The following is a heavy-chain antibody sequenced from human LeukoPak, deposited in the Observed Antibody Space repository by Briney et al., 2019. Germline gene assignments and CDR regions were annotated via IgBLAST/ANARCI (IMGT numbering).Heavy chain of an antibody. CDR2: IIPIFGTA. Sequence: ASVKVSCKASGGTFSSYAISWVRQAPGEGLEWMGGIIPIFGTANYAQKFQGRVTITADESTSTAYMELSSLRSEDTAVYYCASADPYCSSTSCPFGYWGQGTLVTVSS. CDR1: GGTFSSYA. J-gene: IGHJ4*02. V-gene: IGHV1-69*13. D-gene: IGHD2-2*01. CDR3: ASADPYCSSTSCPFGY.